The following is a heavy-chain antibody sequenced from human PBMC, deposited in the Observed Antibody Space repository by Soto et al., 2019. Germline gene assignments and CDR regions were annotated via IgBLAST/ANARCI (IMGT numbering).Heavy chain of an antibody. CDR3: AKFGSSSWSPHYYFDY. CDR1: GFTFNNYA. J-gene: IGHJ4*02. CDR2: ITGSGDDT. D-gene: IGHD2-2*01. Sequence: PGGSLRLSCAASGFTFNNYAMGWVRQAPGKGLEWVSAITGSGDDTYYIDSVKGRFTISRDNSKSTLYLQMNSLRAEDTAIYYCAKFGSSSWSPHYYFDYWGQGTLVTVSS. V-gene: IGHV3-23*01.